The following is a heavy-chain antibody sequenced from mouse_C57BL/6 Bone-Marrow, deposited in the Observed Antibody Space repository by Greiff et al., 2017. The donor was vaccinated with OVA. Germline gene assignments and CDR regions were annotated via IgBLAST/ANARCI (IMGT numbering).Heavy chain of an antibody. CDR3: ARPITTVVARAMDY. J-gene: IGHJ4*01. Sequence: VESGGGLVKPGGSLKLSCAASGFTFSDYGMHWVRQAPEKGLEWVAYISSGSSTIYYADTVKGRFTISRDNAKNTLFLQMTSLRSEDTAMYYCARPITTVVARAMDYWGQGTSVTVSS. V-gene: IGHV5-17*01. CDR1: GFTFSDYG. CDR2: ISSGSSTI. D-gene: IGHD1-1*01.